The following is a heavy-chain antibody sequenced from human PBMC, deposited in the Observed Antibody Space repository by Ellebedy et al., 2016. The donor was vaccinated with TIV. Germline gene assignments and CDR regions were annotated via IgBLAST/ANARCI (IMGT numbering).Heavy chain of an antibody. J-gene: IGHJ4*02. V-gene: IGHV3-30*03. CDR1: GFTFRSHG. CDR2: ISSDGSNK. Sequence: GESLKNSXVASGFTFRSHGIYWVRQAPGKGLEWVAVISSDGSNKYYADSVKGRFTISRDNSKNTLYLQMNSLRTDDMAVYYCARGGSSGSSDYWGQGTLVTVSS. D-gene: IGHD3-10*01. CDR3: ARGGSSGSSDY.